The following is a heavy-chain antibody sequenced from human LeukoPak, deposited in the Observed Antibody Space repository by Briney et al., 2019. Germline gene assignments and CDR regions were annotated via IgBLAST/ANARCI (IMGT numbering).Heavy chain of an antibody. V-gene: IGHV1-69*13. CDR1: GGTFSSYA. Sequence: SVKVSCKASGGTFSSYAISWARQAPGQGLEWMGGIIPIFGTANYAQKFQGRVTITADESTSTACMELSSLRSEDTAVYYCARVTTARDPYYYYYMDVWGKGTTVTVSS. J-gene: IGHJ6*03. D-gene: IGHD4-11*01. CDR3: ARVTTARDPYYYYYMDV. CDR2: IIPIFGTA.